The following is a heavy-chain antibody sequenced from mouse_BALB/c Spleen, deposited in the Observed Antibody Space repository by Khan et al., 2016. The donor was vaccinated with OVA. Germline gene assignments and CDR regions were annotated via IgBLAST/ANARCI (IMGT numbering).Heavy chain of an antibody. Sequence: EVQLQQSGAELVKTGASVKLSCTASGFNIKDTYMHWVKQRPEQGLEWIGRIDPANGNTKYDPKFQGKATITADTSSNTAYLQLSSLTSEDTAVDYCARGGNLNWDSFAYWGQGTLVTVSA. CDR3: ARGGNLNWDSFAY. V-gene: IGHV14-3*02. D-gene: IGHD4-1*01. CDR2: IDPANGNT. J-gene: IGHJ3*01. CDR1: GFNIKDTY.